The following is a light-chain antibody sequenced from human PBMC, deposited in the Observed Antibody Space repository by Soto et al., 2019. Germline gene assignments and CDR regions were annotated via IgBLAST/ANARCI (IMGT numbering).Light chain of an antibody. CDR2: EVS. Sequence: QSVLTQPASVSGSPGQSITISCTGTSSDIGGYNYVSWYQQPPGKAPRLMIYEVSNRPSGVSNRFSGSKSGNTASLTISGLQADDEADYYCSSYTSSTTLVFGGGTKVTVL. J-gene: IGLJ2*01. V-gene: IGLV2-14*01. CDR1: SSDIGGYNY. CDR3: SSYTSSTTLV.